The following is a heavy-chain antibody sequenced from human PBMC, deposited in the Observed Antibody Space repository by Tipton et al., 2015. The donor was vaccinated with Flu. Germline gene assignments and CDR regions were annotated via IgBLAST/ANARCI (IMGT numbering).Heavy chain of an antibody. J-gene: IGHJ5*02. V-gene: IGHV4-39*07. CDR3: ARDGGVGAA. D-gene: IGHD3-10*01. CDR2: INYSGRT. Sequence: TLSLTCTVSGASISSSSHYWGWIRQPPGKGLEWIVSINYSGRTQYNPSLKSRVTISVDTSNNQFSLKLSSVTAADTAVYYCARDGGVGAAWGQGAPVNVSS. CDR1: GASISSSSHY.